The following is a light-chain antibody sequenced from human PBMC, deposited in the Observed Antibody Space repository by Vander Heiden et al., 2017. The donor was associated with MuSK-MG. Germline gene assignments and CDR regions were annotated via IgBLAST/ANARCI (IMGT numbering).Light chain of an antibody. CDR1: SSAVGSYNL. CDR3: SSFTSSTTPFV. V-gene: IGLV2-14*02. J-gene: IGLJ1*01. CDR2: EVT. Sequence: QSALTQPASVSGSSGQPITISCTGTSSAVGSYNLVSWYQQHPGKAPKLMISEVTNRPSGVSNRFSGSKSGNTASLTISGLQADDEADYYCSSFTSSTTPFVFGTGTKVTVL.